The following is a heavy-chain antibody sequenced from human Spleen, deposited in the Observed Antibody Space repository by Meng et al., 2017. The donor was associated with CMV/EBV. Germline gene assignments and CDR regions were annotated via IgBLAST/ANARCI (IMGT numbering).Heavy chain of an antibody. Sequence: GGSFSSADSCWSWIRQHPGKGLEWIGYIYYSGSTYYNPSLKSRVTISVDTSKNQFALRLSAVTAADTAVYYCARATAESMAARYFQHWGQGTLVTVSS. J-gene: IGHJ1*01. V-gene: IGHV4-31*02. CDR3: ARATAESMAARYFQH. D-gene: IGHD6-6*01. CDR1: GGSFSSADSC. CDR2: IYYSGST.